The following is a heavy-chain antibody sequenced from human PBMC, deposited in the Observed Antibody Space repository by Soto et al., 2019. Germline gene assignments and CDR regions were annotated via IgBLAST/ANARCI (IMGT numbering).Heavy chain of an antibody. CDR2: IIPIFGTA. V-gene: IGHV1-69*05. CDR1: GGTFSSYA. D-gene: IGHD2-15*01. J-gene: IGHJ6*02. CDR3: ARHPGGRGYYYGMDV. Sequence: QVQLVQSGAEVKKPGSSVKVSCKASGGTFSSYAISWVRQAPGQGLEWMGGIIPIFGTANYAQKFKGRDTITMEESKQKANIEMRSLRYEDTAVYYCARHPGGRGYYYGMDVWGQGNTVTVSS.